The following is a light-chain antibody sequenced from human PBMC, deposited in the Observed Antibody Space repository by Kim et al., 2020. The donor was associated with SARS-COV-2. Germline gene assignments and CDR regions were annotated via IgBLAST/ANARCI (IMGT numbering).Light chain of an antibody. V-gene: IGKV3-20*01. Sequence: LSPGERPTLSGRASQTVSNTYLAWFQQKPGQAPRLLIYGTSTRATGIPDRFSGSGSGTDFTLTISRLEPEDFAVYYCQQFGRSPYTFGRGTKLEI. CDR2: GTS. CDR3: QQFGRSPYT. CDR1: QTVSNTY. J-gene: IGKJ2*01.